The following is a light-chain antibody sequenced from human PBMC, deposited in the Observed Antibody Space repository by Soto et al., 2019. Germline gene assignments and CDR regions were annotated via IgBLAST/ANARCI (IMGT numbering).Light chain of an antibody. Sequence: DIVMTQSPDSLAVSLGERATINCKSSQSVLFNSNNKNYLAWYQQKPGQPPKLLIYWASTRESGVPDRFRGSGSETDFTLTISSLQAEDVAVYYCQQYHDTPRTFGRGTKVEIE. V-gene: IGKV4-1*01. CDR1: QSVLFNSNNKNY. CDR3: QQYHDTPRT. J-gene: IGKJ1*01. CDR2: WAS.